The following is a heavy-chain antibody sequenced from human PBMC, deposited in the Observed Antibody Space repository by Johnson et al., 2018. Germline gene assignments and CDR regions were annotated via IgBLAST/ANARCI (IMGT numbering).Heavy chain of an antibody. V-gene: IGHV3-48*04. Sequence: VQLVQSGGGVVQXGRSLRLXCAASGFTFSSYAMHWVRQAPGKGLEWVSYIRSSSSAIYYADSVKGRFTISRDNAQNSLCLQMNSLSAEDTAVDYSARDSSWYGSGTDYWGQGTLVTVAS. D-gene: IGHD6-13*01. J-gene: IGHJ4*02. CDR3: ARDSSWYGSGTDY. CDR1: GFTFSSYA. CDR2: IRSSSSAI.